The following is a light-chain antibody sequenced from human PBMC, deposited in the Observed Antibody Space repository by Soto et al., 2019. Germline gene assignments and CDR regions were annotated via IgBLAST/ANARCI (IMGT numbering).Light chain of an antibody. CDR2: AAS. CDR3: QQYYSYLSLT. Sequence: AIRMTQSPSSLSASTGDRVTITCRARQGISSYLAWYQQKPWKAPKLLIYAASTLQSGVPSRFSGSGSGTDFTLTISCLQSDDFATYYCQQYYSYLSLTFGGGTKVEIK. CDR1: QGISSY. V-gene: IGKV1-8*01. J-gene: IGKJ4*01.